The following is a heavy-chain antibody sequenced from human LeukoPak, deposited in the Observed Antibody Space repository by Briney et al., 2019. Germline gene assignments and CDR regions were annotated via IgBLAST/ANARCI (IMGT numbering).Heavy chain of an antibody. D-gene: IGHD1-26*01. CDR3: AKDLEPQLVGAADY. V-gene: IGHV3-30*18. CDR1: GFTFSSYG. J-gene: IGHJ4*02. Sequence: GGFLRLSCAASGFTFSSYGMHWVRQAPGKGLEWVAVISYDGSNKYYADSVKGRFTISRDNSKNTLYLQMNSLRAEDTAVYYCAKDLEPQLVGAADYWGQGTLVTVSS. CDR2: ISYDGSNK.